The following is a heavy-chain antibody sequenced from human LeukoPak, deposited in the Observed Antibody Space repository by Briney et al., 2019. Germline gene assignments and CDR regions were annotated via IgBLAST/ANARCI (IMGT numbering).Heavy chain of an antibody. D-gene: IGHD3-9*01. J-gene: IGHJ3*02. CDR2: ISYDGSNK. CDR3: AKDLKSPRLGAFDI. CDR1: GFTFSSYG. Sequence: PGGSLRLSCAASGFTFSSYGMHWVRQAPGKRREWVAVISYDGSNKYYADSVKGRITVSRDNSKNTLYLQMNSLRAEDTAVYYCAKDLKSPRLGAFDIWGQGTMVTVSS. V-gene: IGHV3-30*18.